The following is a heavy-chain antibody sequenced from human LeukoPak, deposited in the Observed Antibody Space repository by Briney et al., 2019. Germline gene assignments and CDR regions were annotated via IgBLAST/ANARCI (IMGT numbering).Heavy chain of an antibody. CDR1: GYSISSGYY. Sequence: PSETLSLTCAVSGYSISSGYYWGWIRQPPGKGLEWIGSIYHSGSTYYNPSLKSRVTISVHTSKNQCSLKLAAVTAADTAVYYCARQVGGLQPDYWGQGTLVTVSS. J-gene: IGHJ4*02. CDR3: ARQVGGLQPDY. CDR2: IYHSGST. D-gene: IGHD5-24*01. V-gene: IGHV4-38-2*01.